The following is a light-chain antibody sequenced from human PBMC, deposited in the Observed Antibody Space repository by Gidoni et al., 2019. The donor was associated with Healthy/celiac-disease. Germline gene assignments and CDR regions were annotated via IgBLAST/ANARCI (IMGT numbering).Light chain of an antibody. CDR3: QPSYSTPRT. CDR1: QSISSD. J-gene: IGKJ1*01. CDR2: AAS. V-gene: IGKV1-39*01. Sequence: DMQMTQSPSSLSACVGDRVTITCRASQSISSDLHWYQQKPGKAPKLLIYAASRLQSGVPSRFSGSGSGTDFTLTISSLPPEDFAPYYCQPSYSTPRTFGQGTKVEIK.